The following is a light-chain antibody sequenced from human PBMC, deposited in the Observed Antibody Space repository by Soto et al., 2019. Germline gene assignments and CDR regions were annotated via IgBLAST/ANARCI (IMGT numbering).Light chain of an antibody. CDR1: QGISTW. Sequence: SQMTQSPSTLYTFVGARVTLACRASQGISTWLAWYQQKPGKAPKLLLYAASSLQSGVPSRFSGSGSGTEFTLTISSLQPDDFATYYCQHYNSYSEAVGQGAKVDIK. V-gene: IGKV1-5*01. CDR2: AAS. J-gene: IGKJ1*01. CDR3: QHYNSYSEA.